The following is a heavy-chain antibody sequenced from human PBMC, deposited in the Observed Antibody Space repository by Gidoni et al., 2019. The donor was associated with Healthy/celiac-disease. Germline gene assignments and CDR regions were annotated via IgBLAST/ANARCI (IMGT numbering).Heavy chain of an antibody. CDR2: IYYSGST. Sequence: QVQLQESGPGLVKPSQTLFLTCTVSGGSISSGGYYWSWIRQHPGKGLEWIGYIYYSGSTYYNPSLKSRVTISVDTSKNQFSLKLSSVTAADTAVYYCARDKGSSWYQGGFDYWGQGTLVTVSS. V-gene: IGHV4-31*03. CDR3: ARDKGSSWYQGGFDY. CDR1: GGSISSGGYY. D-gene: IGHD6-13*01. J-gene: IGHJ4*02.